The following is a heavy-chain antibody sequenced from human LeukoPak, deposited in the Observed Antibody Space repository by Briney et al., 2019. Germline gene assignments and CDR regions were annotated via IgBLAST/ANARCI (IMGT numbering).Heavy chain of an antibody. J-gene: IGHJ5*02. D-gene: IGHD6-19*01. CDR1: GDIVSSNSAA. Sequence: PSQTLSLTCAISGDIVSSNSAAWNWIRQSPSRGLEWLGGTYYRSKWYNDYALSVKSRITINPDTSKNQFSLQLNSVTPEDTAVYYCAREYSSGWYPNWFDPWGQGTLVTVSS. CDR3: AREYSSGWYPNWFDP. V-gene: IGHV6-1*01. CDR2: TYYRSKWYN.